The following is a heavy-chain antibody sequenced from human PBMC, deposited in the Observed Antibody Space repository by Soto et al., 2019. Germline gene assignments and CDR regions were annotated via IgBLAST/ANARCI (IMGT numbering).Heavy chain of an antibody. J-gene: IGHJ4*02. V-gene: IGHV2-26*01. CDR3: AGIVVKNPLPGY. Sequence: SGPTLVNPTETLTLTCTVSGFSLSNARMGVSWIRQPPGKAPEWLAHIFSNDEKSYSTSLKSRLTISKDTSKSQVVLTMTNMDPVDTATYYCAGIVVKNPLPGYWGQGTLVTVSS. CDR2: IFSNDEK. D-gene: IGHD3-22*01. CDR1: GFSLSNARMG.